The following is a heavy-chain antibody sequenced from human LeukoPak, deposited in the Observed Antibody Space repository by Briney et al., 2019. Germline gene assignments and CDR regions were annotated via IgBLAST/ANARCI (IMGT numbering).Heavy chain of an antibody. J-gene: IGHJ6*02. CDR1: GFVFRSYA. CDR3: ASTSASYYYYFYGMDV. CDR2: ISSSGGST. Sequence: GGSLRLSCAASGFVFRSYAMSWVRQAPGKGLEWVSGISSSGGSTYYADSVKGRFTISRDNSKNTLYLQMNSLRAEDTAVYYCASTSASYYYYFYGMDVWGQGTTVTVSS. V-gene: IGHV3-23*01. D-gene: IGHD6-6*01.